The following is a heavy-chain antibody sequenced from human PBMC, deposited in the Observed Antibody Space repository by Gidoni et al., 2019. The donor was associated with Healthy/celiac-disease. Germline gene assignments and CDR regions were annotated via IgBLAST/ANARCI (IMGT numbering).Heavy chain of an antibody. Sequence: QVQLQQWGAGMLKPSETLDRTCAVDGGAFSGYYWSWIRQTPGKGLEWMWEINHSGSTNYTPSRNSRVPISVDTSKKQFSLKLSSVTAADTAVYYCARGGGSGYSSGYWLYYYGMDVWGQVTTVTVSS. CDR3: ARGGGSGYSSGYWLYYYGMDV. J-gene: IGHJ6*02. D-gene: IGHD5-18*01. CDR1: GGAFSGYY. CDR2: INHSGST. V-gene: IGHV4-34*01.